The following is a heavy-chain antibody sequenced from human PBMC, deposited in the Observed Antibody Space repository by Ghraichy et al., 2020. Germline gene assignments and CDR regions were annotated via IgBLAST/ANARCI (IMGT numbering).Heavy chain of an antibody. Sequence: SETLSLTCTVSGGSISSYYWSWIRQPPGKGLEWIGYIYYSGSTNYNPSLKSRVTISVDTSKNQFSLKLSSVTAADTAVYYCARECLRGGDCPDAFDIWGQGTMVTVSS. CDR1: GGSISSYY. CDR2: IYYSGST. CDR3: ARECLRGGDCPDAFDI. V-gene: IGHV4-59*01. D-gene: IGHD2-21*02. J-gene: IGHJ3*02.